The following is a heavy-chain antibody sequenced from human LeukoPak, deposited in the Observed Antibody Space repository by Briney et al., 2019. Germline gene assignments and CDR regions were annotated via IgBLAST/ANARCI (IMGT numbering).Heavy chain of an antibody. J-gene: IGHJ4*02. CDR2: ISYDGSNK. D-gene: IGHD3-16*01. Sequence: PGRSLRLSCAASRFTFSSYGMHWVRQAPGNGLEWVALISYDGSNKYYTDSVKGRFTISRDNSKNTLYLQMNSLRAEDTAVYYCTRVSYADGGYFDYWGQGTLVTVSS. CDR3: TRVSYADGGYFDY. V-gene: IGHV3-30*03. CDR1: RFTFSSYG.